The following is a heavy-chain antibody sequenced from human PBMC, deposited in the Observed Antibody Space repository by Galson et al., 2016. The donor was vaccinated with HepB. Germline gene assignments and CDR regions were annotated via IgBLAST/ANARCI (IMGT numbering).Heavy chain of an antibody. CDR3: ATSSSTATTTFRLDY. Sequence: SLRLSCAASGFTFSRHGMHWVRQAPGKGLEWVTVIWYDGSNKYYEDSVKGRFTISRDNPKNTLYLQMNSLRAEDTAVYYCATSSSTATTTFRLDYWGQGTLVTVSS. V-gene: IGHV3-33*01. J-gene: IGHJ4*02. D-gene: IGHD5-12*01. CDR2: IWYDGSNK. CDR1: GFTFSRHG.